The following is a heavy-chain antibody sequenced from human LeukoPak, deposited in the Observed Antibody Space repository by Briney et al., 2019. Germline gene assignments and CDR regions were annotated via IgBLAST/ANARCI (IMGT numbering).Heavy chain of an antibody. CDR3: ARVPRAVAGTFTTDYFDY. CDR2: IIPIFGTA. V-gene: IGHV1-69*13. CDR1: GGTFSSYA. Sequence: ASVKVSCKASGGTFSSYAISWVRQAPGQGLEWMGGIIPIFGTANYAQKFQGRVTITADESTSTAYMEPSSLRSEDTAVYYCARVPRAVAGTFTTDYFDYWGQGTLVTVSS. J-gene: IGHJ4*02. D-gene: IGHD6-19*01.